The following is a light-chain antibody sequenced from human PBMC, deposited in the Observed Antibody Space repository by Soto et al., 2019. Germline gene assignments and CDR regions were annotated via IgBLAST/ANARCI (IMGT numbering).Light chain of an antibody. CDR1: QSVSSSY. CDR2: GAS. V-gene: IGKV3-20*01. J-gene: IGKJ1*01. Sequence: EIVLTQSPGTLSLSPGDRATLSCRASQSVSSSYLAWYQQKPGQAPRLLIYGASSRATGIPDRFSGSGSGTDFTLPISRLEPEEFAVYYCQQYGSQPTFGQWTKVAIK. CDR3: QQYGSQPT.